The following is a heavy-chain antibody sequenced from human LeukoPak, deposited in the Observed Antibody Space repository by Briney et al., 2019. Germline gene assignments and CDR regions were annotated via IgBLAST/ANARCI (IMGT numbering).Heavy chain of an antibody. CDR2: IKEDGSET. D-gene: IGHD2-8*02. Sequence: PGGSQRLSCVASGLNFNSRWMDWVRRAPGQGLEWVASIKEDGSETHYVDSVRGRSTISRDNDKNSLYLQMNNLRAEDTAMYYCARDGGWWRFDFWGQGALVTVSS. V-gene: IGHV3-7*03. J-gene: IGHJ4*02. CDR3: ARDGGWWRFDF. CDR1: GLNFNSRW.